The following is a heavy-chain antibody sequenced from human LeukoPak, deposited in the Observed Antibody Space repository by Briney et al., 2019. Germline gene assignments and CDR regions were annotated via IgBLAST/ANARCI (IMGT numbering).Heavy chain of an antibody. CDR1: GFTFSSYA. D-gene: IGHD6-13*01. CDR3: APSISSPVG. CDR2: ISYDGSNK. V-gene: IGHV3-30-3*01. Sequence: PGRSLRLSCAASGFTFSSYALHWVRQAPGKGLEWVAVISYDGSNKYYADSVKGRFTISRDNSKNTLYLQMNSLRAEDTAVYYCAPSISSPVGWGQGTLVTVSS. J-gene: IGHJ4*02.